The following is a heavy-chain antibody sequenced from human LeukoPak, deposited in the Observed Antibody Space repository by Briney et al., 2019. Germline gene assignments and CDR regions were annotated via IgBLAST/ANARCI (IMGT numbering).Heavy chain of an antibody. CDR2: ISYDGSNK. CDR3: AKDRYSGYDFLDY. Sequence: GGSLRLSCVASGFTFRSYAMSWVRQAPGKGLEWVAVISYDGSNKYYADSVKGRFTISRDNSKNTLYLQMNSLRGEDTAVYYCAKDRYSGYDFLDYWGQGTLVTVSS. CDR1: GFTFRSYA. D-gene: IGHD5-12*01. J-gene: IGHJ4*02. V-gene: IGHV3-30*18.